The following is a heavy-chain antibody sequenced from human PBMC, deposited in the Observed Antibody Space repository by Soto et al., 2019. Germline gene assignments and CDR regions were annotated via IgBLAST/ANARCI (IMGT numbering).Heavy chain of an antibody. CDR2: LSSTGTTT. V-gene: IGHV3-23*01. CDR3: AKERDGFDY. D-gene: IGHD2-8*01. CDR1: GFTFRSSA. J-gene: IGHJ4*02. Sequence: EVRLLESGGGLVHPGGSLRLSCAASGFTFRSSAMSWVRQAPGKGLEWVSALSSTGTTTYYANSVKGRFTISRDNSKNTVYLQMISLRAEDTAVYYCAKERDGFDYWGQGTLVTVSS.